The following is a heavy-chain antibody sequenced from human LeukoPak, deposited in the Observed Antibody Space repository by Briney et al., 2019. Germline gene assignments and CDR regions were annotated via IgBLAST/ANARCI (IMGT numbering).Heavy chain of an antibody. D-gene: IGHD3-22*01. CDR2: INPNSGGT. CDR3: ARGDYYYDRHWFDP. CDR1: GYTFTDYY. V-gene: IGHV1-2*02. Sequence: GASVKVSCKASGYTFTDYYIHWVRQAPGQGLEWMGWINPNSGGTNYAQKLQGRVTMTTDTSTSTAYMELRSLRSDDTAVYYCARGDYYYDRHWFDPWGQGTLVTVSS. J-gene: IGHJ5*02.